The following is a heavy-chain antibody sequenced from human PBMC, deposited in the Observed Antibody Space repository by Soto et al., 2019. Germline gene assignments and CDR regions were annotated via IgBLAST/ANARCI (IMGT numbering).Heavy chain of an antibody. J-gene: IGHJ3*02. CDR1: GGSFSGYY. V-gene: IGHV4-34*01. D-gene: IGHD6-19*01. Sequence: SETLSLTCAVYGGSFSGYYWSWIRQPPGKGLEWIGEINHSGSTNYHPSLKSRVTISVDTSKNQFSLKLSSVTAADTAVYYCARGCSSGWQDAFDIWGQGTMVTVSS. CDR2: INHSGST. CDR3: ARGCSSGWQDAFDI.